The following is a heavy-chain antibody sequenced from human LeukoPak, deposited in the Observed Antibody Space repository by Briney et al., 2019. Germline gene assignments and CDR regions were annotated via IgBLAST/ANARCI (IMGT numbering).Heavy chain of an antibody. Sequence: SETLSLTCAVYGGSFSGYYWSWIRQPPGKGLEWIGEINHSGSTNYNPSLKSRVTISVDTSKNQFSLKLSSVTAADTAVYYCVGVVTPTYYFDYWGQGTLVTVSS. J-gene: IGHJ4*02. V-gene: IGHV4-34*01. CDR1: GGSFSGYY. D-gene: IGHD4-23*01. CDR2: INHSGST. CDR3: VGVVTPTYYFDY.